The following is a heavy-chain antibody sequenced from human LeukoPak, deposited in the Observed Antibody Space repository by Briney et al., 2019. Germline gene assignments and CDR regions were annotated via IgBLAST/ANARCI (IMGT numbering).Heavy chain of an antibody. CDR2: IYHSGST. CDR3: AGAQSGWSVEY. V-gene: IGHV4-30-2*01. CDR1: GGSISSGGYY. D-gene: IGHD6-19*01. Sequence: PSQTLSLTCTVSGGSISSGGYYWSWIRQPPGKGLEWIGYIYHSGSTYYNPSLKSRLTMSVDTSKNQFSLKLSSVTAADTAVYYCAGAQSGWSVEYWGQGTLVTVSS. J-gene: IGHJ4*02.